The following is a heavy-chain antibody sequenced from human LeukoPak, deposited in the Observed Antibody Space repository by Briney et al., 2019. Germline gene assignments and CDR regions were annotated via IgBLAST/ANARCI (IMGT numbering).Heavy chain of an antibody. CDR2: IYYSGST. CDR1: GGSSSSYY. CDR3: ARGDVFFDY. D-gene: IGHD5-24*01. Sequence: SETLSLTCSVSGGSSSSYYCSWIRQPPGKGLEWIGYIYYSGSTDYNPSLKSRVTISADTSKDQFYLKLSSVTAADTAVYYCARGDVFFDYWGQGTLVTVSS. J-gene: IGHJ4*02. V-gene: IGHV4-59*01.